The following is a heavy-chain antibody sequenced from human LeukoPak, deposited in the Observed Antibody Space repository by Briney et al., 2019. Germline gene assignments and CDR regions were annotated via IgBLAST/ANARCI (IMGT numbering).Heavy chain of an antibody. Sequence: GGSLRLSCATSGFTFSNFWMHWVRQAPGKGLVWVSRINHDGSNTNYADSVKGRFTISRDNAKNSLSLQMNSLRAEDTAVYYCARSPAGANYYLDVWGKGTTVTISS. D-gene: IGHD1-14*01. V-gene: IGHV3-74*01. CDR1: GFTFSNFW. CDR3: ARSPAGANYYLDV. CDR2: INHDGSNT. J-gene: IGHJ6*03.